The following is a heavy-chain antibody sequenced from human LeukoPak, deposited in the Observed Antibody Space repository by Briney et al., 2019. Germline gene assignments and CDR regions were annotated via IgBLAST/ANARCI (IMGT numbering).Heavy chain of an antibody. CDR3: ARGLDYYDSVGYSAGAFDI. CDR1: GYTFTSYA. D-gene: IGHD3-22*01. V-gene: IGHV1-2*02. CDR2: INPKTGVI. J-gene: IGHJ3*02. Sequence: ASVKVSCKASGYTFTSYAMHWVRQAPGQGLEWMGWINPKTGVIKYAQKFQGRVAMTRDISISTAYMELNRLRSDDTAVFYCARGLDYYDSVGYSAGAFDIWGQGTMVTVSS.